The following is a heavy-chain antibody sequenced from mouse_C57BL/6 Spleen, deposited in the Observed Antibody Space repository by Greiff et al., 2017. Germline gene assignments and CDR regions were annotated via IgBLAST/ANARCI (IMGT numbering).Heavy chain of an antibody. Sequence: VQLQQSGPELVQPGASVKISCTASGYTFTDYYMNWVKQSHGKSLEWIGDINPNNGGTSYNQKFKGKATLTVDKSSSTAYMALRSLTSEDSAVYYCASRGGYDEGDYWGQGTTLTVSS. V-gene: IGHV1-26*01. J-gene: IGHJ2*01. CDR1: GYTFTDYY. CDR2: INPNNGGT. D-gene: IGHD2-2*01. CDR3: ASRGGYDEGDY.